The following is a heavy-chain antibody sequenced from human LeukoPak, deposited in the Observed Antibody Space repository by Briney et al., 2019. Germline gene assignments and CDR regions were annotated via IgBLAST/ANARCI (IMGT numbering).Heavy chain of an antibody. D-gene: IGHD2-21*02. CDR2: ISAYNGNT. Sequence: ASVKVSCKASGYTFTSYGISWVRQAPGQGLEWMGWISAYNGNTNYAQKLQGRVTMTTDTSTSTAYMELSSLRSEDTAVYYCARWVTANLLDYWGQGTLVTVSS. CDR3: ARWVTANLLDY. V-gene: IGHV1-18*01. J-gene: IGHJ4*02. CDR1: GYTFTSYG.